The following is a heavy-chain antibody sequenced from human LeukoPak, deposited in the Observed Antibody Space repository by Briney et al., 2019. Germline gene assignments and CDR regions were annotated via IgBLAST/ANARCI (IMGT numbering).Heavy chain of an antibody. D-gene: IGHD3-22*01. CDR2: ISAYNGNT. CDR1: GYTFTSYG. V-gene: IGHV1-18*01. J-gene: IGHJ4*02. CDR3: ARVLPDYYDSSGFLDY. Sequence: ASVKVSCKASGYTFTSYGISWVRQAPGQGLEWMGWISAYNGNTNYAQKLQGRVTMTTDTSTSTAYMELRSLRSDDTAVYYCARVLPDYYDSSGFLDYWGQGTLVTVSS.